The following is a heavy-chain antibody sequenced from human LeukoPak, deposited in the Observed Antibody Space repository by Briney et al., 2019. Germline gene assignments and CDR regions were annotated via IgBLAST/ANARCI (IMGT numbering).Heavy chain of an antibody. V-gene: IGHV1-2*02. CDR3: ATDPPRTGRWVFDI. D-gene: IGHD1/OR15-1a*01. J-gene: IGHJ3*02. Sequence: ASVKVSCKASGYRFTGYYIHWLRQAPGQGVEWMGWINPYVGETHSAQKFLGRVTMTSDTSITTAYMELRDLRCDDTAVYYCATDPPRTGRWVFDIWGQGTMVTVSS. CDR2: INPYVGET. CDR1: GYRFTGYY.